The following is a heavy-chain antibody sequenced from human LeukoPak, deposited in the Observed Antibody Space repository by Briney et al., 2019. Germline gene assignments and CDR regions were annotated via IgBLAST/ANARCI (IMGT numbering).Heavy chain of an antibody. Sequence: GGSLRLSCAASGFTFSSYWVTWVREAPGKGLEWVANIKQGGAVKYNEDSEKGRFTISRDNAKNSLYLQMNSLRAEDTAVYYCARETYYKMDVWGQGTTVTVSS. CDR3: ARETYYKMDV. V-gene: IGHV3-7*01. CDR2: IKQGGAVK. D-gene: IGHD2-21*01. J-gene: IGHJ6*02. CDR1: GFTFSSYW.